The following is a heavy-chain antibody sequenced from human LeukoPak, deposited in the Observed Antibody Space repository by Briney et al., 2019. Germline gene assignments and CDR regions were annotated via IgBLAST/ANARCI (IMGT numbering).Heavy chain of an antibody. Sequence: SETLSLTCTVSGGSISSGGYYWSWIRHPPGKGLEWFGYIYYSGSTYYNPSLKSRVTISVDTSKNQFSLRLSSVTAADTAVYYCARASRCSGGSCYPGTYYGMDVWGKGTTVTVSS. D-gene: IGHD2-15*01. CDR1: GGSISSGGYY. J-gene: IGHJ6*04. CDR3: ARASRCSGGSCYPGTYYGMDV. V-gene: IGHV4-30-4*01. CDR2: IYYSGST.